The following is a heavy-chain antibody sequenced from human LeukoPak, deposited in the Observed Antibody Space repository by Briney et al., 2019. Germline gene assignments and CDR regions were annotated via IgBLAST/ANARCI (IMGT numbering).Heavy chain of an antibody. CDR2: IYYRGST. Sequence: SETLSLTCTTSGGSISIYYWSWIRQPPGKGLEWIGYIYYRGSTKYNPSLKSRVTISVDTSKNQFSLKLSSVTAADTAVYYCATGPRRDGYNIVDSWGQGTLVTVSS. CDR3: ATGPRRDGYNIVDS. V-gene: IGHV4-59*08. D-gene: IGHD5-24*01. CDR1: GGSISIYY. J-gene: IGHJ4*02.